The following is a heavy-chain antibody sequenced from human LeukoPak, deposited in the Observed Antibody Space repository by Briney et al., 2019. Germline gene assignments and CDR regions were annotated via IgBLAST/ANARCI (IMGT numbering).Heavy chain of an antibody. V-gene: IGHV4-59*01. CDR1: GGSISSYY. Sequence: PSETLSLTCTVSGGSISSYYWSWIRQPPGKGLEWIGYIYYSGSTNFNPSLKSRVTISVDTSKNQFSLKLSSVTAADTAIYYCARSLWFGDMDVWGKGTTVTISS. J-gene: IGHJ6*04. D-gene: IGHD3-10*01. CDR3: ARSLWFGDMDV. CDR2: IYYSGST.